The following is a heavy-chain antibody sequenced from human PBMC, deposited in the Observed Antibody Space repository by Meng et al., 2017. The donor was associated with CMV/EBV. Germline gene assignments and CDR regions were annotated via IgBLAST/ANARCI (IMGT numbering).Heavy chain of an antibody. Sequence: ASVKVSCKASGYPFTAYYMHWVRQAPGQGLEWMGWINPDSGATNFARNLQGRVTMTRDTSISTAYMELSGLTFDDTGVYYCVRGQYYYDSSGYFYWGQGTLVTVSS. J-gene: IGHJ4*02. CDR1: GYPFTAYY. D-gene: IGHD3-22*01. V-gene: IGHV1-2*02. CDR2: INPDSGAT. CDR3: VRGQYYYDSSGYFY.